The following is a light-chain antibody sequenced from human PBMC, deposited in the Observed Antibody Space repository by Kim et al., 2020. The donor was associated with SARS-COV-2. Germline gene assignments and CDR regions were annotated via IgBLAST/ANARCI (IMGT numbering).Light chain of an antibody. V-gene: IGLV6-57*03. CDR3: QSYDSANVI. CDR1: SGSIGGNY. Sequence: GKTVTISCTRSSGSIGGNYVQWYQQRPGSAPPTVIFEDNQRPYGVPDRFSGSIYGSSNSASLTISGLKTEDEADYYCQSYDSANVIFGGGTQLTVL. CDR2: EDN. J-gene: IGLJ2*01.